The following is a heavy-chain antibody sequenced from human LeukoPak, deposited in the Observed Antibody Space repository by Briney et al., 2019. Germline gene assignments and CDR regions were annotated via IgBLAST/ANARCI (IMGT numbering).Heavy chain of an antibody. V-gene: IGHV4-34*01. CDR2: INQSGST. CDR1: GGSFSGYY. D-gene: IGHD5-18*01. Sequence: PSETLSLTCAVYGGSFSGYYWSWIRQPPGKGLEWIGEINQSGSTNYNPSLKSRVTISVDTSKKQLSLKLTSVTAADTAVYYCARRIEKTAMVDYWGQGTLVTSPQ. J-gene: IGHJ4*02. CDR3: ARRIEKTAMVDY.